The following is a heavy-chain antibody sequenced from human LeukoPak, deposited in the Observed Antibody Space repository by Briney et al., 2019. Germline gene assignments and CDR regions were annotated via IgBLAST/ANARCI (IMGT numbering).Heavy chain of an antibody. J-gene: IGHJ4*02. Sequence: SETLSLTCTVSGVSISSYYWSWIRQPPGKGLEWIGYVYYSGSTSYNPSLKSRVTISVDTSKNQFSLKLSSVTAADTAVYFCTRVLMGSCSRTSCYSGRYFDYWGQGTLVTVSS. V-gene: IGHV4-59*01. CDR3: TRVLMGSCSRTSCYSGRYFDY. CDR2: VYYSGST. D-gene: IGHD2-2*02. CDR1: GVSISSYY.